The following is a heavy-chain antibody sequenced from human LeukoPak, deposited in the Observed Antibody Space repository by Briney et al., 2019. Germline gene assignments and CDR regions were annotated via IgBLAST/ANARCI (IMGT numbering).Heavy chain of an antibody. D-gene: IGHD2-21*01. CDR2: IYHSGST. V-gene: IGHV4-4*02. J-gene: IGHJ6*03. CDR3: ASRYVVVGRNSYYMDV. Sequence: SETLSLTCAVSGGSISSSNWWSWVRQPPGQGLEWIGEIYHSGSTNYNPSLKSRVTISVDKSKNQFSLKLSSVTAADTAVYYCASRYVVVGRNSYYMDVWGKGTTVTISS. CDR1: GGSISSSNW.